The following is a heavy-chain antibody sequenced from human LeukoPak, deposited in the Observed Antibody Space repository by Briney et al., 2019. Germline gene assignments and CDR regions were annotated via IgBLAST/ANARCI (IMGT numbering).Heavy chain of an antibody. CDR1: GYTLTELS. D-gene: IGHD3-22*01. Sequence: ASVKVSCKVSGYTLTELSMHWVRQAPGQGLEWMGGFDPEDGETIYAQKFQGRVTMTEDTSTDTAYMELSSLRSEDTAVYYCATVKYYDSSGYYFPRVWFDPWGQGTLVTVSS. V-gene: IGHV1-24*01. CDR3: ATVKYYDSSGYYFPRVWFDP. J-gene: IGHJ5*02. CDR2: FDPEDGET.